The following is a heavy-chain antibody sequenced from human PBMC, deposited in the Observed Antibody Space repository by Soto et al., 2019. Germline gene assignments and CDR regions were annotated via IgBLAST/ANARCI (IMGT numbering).Heavy chain of an antibody. CDR1: GYTFTGYY. CDR3: AREGGQQDYYYGMDV. J-gene: IGHJ6*02. Sequence: GASVKVSCKASGYTFTGYYMHWVRQAPGQGLEWMGWINPNSGGTNYAQKFQGWVTMTRDTSISTAYMELSRLRSDDTAVYYCAREGGQQDYYYGMDVWGQGTTVTVSS. D-gene: IGHD6-13*01. V-gene: IGHV1-2*04. CDR2: INPNSGGT.